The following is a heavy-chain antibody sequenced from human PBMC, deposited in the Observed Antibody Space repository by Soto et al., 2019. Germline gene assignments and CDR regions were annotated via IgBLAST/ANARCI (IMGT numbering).Heavy chain of an antibody. Sequence: GGSLRLSCAASGFTFSDYYMSWIRQAPGKGLEWVSAISGSGGSTYYADSVKGRFTISRDNSKNTLYLQMNSLRAEDTAVYYCAKDQGYCSGGSCSYSNFDYWGQGTLVTVSS. J-gene: IGHJ4*02. V-gene: IGHV3-23*01. CDR2: ISGSGGST. CDR3: AKDQGYCSGGSCSYSNFDY. CDR1: GFTFSDYY. D-gene: IGHD2-15*01.